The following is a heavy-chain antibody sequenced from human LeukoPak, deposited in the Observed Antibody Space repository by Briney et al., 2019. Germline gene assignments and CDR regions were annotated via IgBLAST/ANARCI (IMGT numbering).Heavy chain of an antibody. J-gene: IGHJ6*04. CDR2: INHSGST. D-gene: IGHD3-3*01. V-gene: IGHV4-34*01. Sequence: PSETLSLTCAVYGGSFSGYYWSWLRQPPGKGLEWIGEINHSGSTNYNPSLTRRVTISVDTSKNQFSLKLSSVTAADTAVYYCARVPYDFWSGYYSVVDVWGKGTTVTVSS. CDR1: GGSFSGYY. CDR3: ARVPYDFWSGYYSVVDV.